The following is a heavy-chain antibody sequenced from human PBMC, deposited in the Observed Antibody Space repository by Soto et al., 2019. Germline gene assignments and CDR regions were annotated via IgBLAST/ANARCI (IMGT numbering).Heavy chain of an antibody. D-gene: IGHD2-21*01. V-gene: IGHV3-66*01. Sequence: PGGSLRLSCAASGFTVSSNYMSWVRQAPGKGLEWVSVIYSGGSTYYADSVKGRFTISRDNSKNTLFLQMNSLRAEDTAVYYCAREQLPYAFDIWGQGTMVTVSS. CDR3: AREQLPYAFDI. CDR2: IYSGGST. CDR1: GFTVSSNY. J-gene: IGHJ3*02.